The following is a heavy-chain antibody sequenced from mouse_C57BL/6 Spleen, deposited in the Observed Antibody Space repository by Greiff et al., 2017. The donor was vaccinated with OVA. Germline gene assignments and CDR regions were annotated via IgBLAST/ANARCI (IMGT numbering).Heavy chain of an antibody. V-gene: IGHV1-64*01. CDR1: GYTFTSYW. CDR2: IHPNSGCT. J-gene: IGHJ2*01. CDR3: ARVITTVHFDY. Sequence: QVQLQQPGADLVKPGASVKLSCTASGYTFTSYWMHWVKQRPGQGLEWIGIIHPNSGCTYYTDKFKSKVTLSVDKSSSTPYLQLSSLTSEDSAVDYCARVITTVHFDYWGQGTTLTVSS. D-gene: IGHD1-1*01.